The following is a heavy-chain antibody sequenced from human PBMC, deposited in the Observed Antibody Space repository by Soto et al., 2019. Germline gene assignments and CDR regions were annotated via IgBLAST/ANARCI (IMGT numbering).Heavy chain of an antibody. J-gene: IGHJ4*02. Sequence: QVQLVESGGGLVKPGGSLRLSCAASGITLSDFYMTWVRQAPGQGLEWLSYISPGSNYREYADSVKGRHIISRDNAKNSLYLQMNSLRAEDTAVYYCARFGSGNPFEDYWGQGTLVTVSS. V-gene: IGHV3-11*05. CDR2: ISPGSNYR. D-gene: IGHD3-10*01. CDR3: ARFGSGNPFEDY. CDR1: GITLSDFY.